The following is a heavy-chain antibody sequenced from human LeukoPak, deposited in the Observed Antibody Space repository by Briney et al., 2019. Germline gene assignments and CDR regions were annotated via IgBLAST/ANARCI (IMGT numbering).Heavy chain of an antibody. CDR2: ISSRGSTF. CDR3: ARGIGDY. Sequence: GGSLRLSCAASGFTSSDYNMTWIRQAPGKGLEWVSHISSRGSTFFYADSVRGRFTISRDNAKNSLYLQMNSLRAEDTAVYYCARGIGDYWGQGTLVTVSS. CDR1: GFTSSDYN. D-gene: IGHD2-15*01. V-gene: IGHV3-11*01. J-gene: IGHJ4*02.